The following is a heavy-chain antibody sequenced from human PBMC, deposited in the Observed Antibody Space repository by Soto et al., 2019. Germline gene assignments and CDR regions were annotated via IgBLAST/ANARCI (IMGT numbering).Heavy chain of an antibody. V-gene: IGHV4-30-2*01. CDR3: ASTSRGGWYYFDY. CDR2: IYHSGST. CDR1: GGSISSGGYS. D-gene: IGHD6-19*01. Sequence: VSGGSISSGGYSWSWIRQPPGKGLEWIGYIYHSGSTYYNPSLKSRVTISVDRSKNQFSLKLSSVTAADTAVYYCASTSRGGWYYFDYWGQGTLVTVSS. J-gene: IGHJ4*02.